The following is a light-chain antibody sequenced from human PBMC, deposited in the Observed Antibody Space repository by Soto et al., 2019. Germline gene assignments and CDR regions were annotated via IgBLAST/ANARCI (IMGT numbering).Light chain of an antibody. Sequence: TQSPSSLSSSVGDRVTLSCRASESVSTNLAWYQQKAGQAPRLLIYGASTRATGIPARFSGSGSGTEFTLTINSLEPEDFAVYYCQQRNVWPPITFGQGTRLEIK. CDR1: ESVSTN. V-gene: IGKV3-11*01. CDR3: QQRNVWPPIT. J-gene: IGKJ5*01. CDR2: GAS.